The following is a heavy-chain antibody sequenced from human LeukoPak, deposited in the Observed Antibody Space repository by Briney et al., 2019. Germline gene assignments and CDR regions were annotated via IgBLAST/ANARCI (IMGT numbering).Heavy chain of an antibody. CDR1: GFTFSSYA. Sequence: GGSLRLSCAASGFTFSSYAMHCLHQAPCKRLKWVAVISYHGSNKYYADSVKGRFTISRDNSQNTLYLQMNSLRAEDTAVFFFQAEDGIRDFDWLIDYWGQGTLVTVSS. CDR2: ISYHGSNK. D-gene: IGHD3-9*01. CDR3: QAEDGIRDFDWLIDY. J-gene: IGHJ4*02. V-gene: IGHV3-30*04.